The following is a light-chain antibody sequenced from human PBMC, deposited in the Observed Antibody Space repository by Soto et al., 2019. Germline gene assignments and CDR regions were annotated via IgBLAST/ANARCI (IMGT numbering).Light chain of an antibody. CDR3: QQYGSPRYT. V-gene: IGKV3-20*01. CDR1: QSVSSIN. CDR2: GAS. Sequence: EIVLTQSPGTLSLPPGERATLSCRASQSVSSINLAWFQQEPGQAPRLLIYGASTRATGIPDRFSGSGSGTDFTLTISRLEPEDFAVYYCQQYGSPRYTFGQGTKLEIK. J-gene: IGKJ2*01.